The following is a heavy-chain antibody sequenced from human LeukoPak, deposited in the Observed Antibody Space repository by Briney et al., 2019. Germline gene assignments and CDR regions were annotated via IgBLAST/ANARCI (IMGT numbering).Heavy chain of an antibody. Sequence: SETLSLTCTVSGGSISSYYWSWIRQPAGKGLEWIGRIYTSGSTNYNPSLKSRVTMSVDTSKNQFSLKLSSVTAADTAVYYCASTSSGYEDYYYYGMDVWGQGTTVTVSS. CDR3: ASTSSGYEDYYYYGMDV. CDR2: IYTSGST. J-gene: IGHJ6*02. D-gene: IGHD5-12*01. CDR1: GGSISSYY. V-gene: IGHV4-4*07.